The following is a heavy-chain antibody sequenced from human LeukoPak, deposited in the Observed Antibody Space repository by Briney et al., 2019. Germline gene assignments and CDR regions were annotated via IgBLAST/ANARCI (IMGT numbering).Heavy chain of an antibody. V-gene: IGHV5-51*01. CDR2: IYPGDSDT. J-gene: IGHJ6*03. Sequence: GESLKISCKGSGYSFTSYWIGWVRQMPGKGLEWMGIIYPGDSDTRYSPSFQGQVTISADKSISTAYLQWSSLKASDTAMYYCARHCSSTSFKGPYYYYYYMDVWGKGTTVTVS. CDR3: ARHCSSTSFKGPYYYYYYMDV. D-gene: IGHD2-2*01. CDR1: GYSFTSYW.